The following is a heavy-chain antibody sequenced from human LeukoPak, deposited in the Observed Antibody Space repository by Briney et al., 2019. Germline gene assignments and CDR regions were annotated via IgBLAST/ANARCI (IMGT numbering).Heavy chain of an antibody. Sequence: PGGSLRLSCAASGFTFSDYAMHWVRQAPGKGLEWVALISFHGSNKYYADSVKGRFTISRDNSKNTLYLQMNSLRAEDTAVYYCARASNYYDSSGYTGYYFDYWGQGTLVTVSS. D-gene: IGHD3-22*01. CDR3: ARASNYYDSSGYTGYYFDY. CDR1: GFTFSDYA. J-gene: IGHJ4*02. CDR2: ISFHGSNK. V-gene: IGHV3-30*04.